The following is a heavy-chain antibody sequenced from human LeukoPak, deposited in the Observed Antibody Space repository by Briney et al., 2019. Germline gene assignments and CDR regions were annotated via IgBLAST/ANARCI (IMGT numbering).Heavy chain of an antibody. V-gene: IGHV3-23*01. CDR3: AKPLPGLVATLLVAFDI. CDR2: ISGSGGST. Sequence: GGSLRLSCAASGFTFSSYAMSWVRQAPGKGLEWVSAISGSGGSTYYADSVKGRFTISRDNSKNTLYLQMNSLRAEDTAVYYCAKPLPGLVATLLVAFDIWGQGTMVTVSS. D-gene: IGHD5-12*01. J-gene: IGHJ3*02. CDR1: GFTFSSYA.